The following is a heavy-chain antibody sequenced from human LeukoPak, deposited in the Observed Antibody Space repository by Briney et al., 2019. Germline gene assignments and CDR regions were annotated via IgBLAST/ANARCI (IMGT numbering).Heavy chain of an antibody. Sequence: SCAASGFTFSSYAMPWVRKAPGQGLEWMGGIIPIFGTANYAQKFQGRVTITTDESTSTAYMELSSLRSEDTAVYYCARGGTIAARPYYYYMDVWGKGTTVTVSS. D-gene: IGHD6-6*01. V-gene: IGHV1-69*05. CDR3: ARGGTIAARPYYYYMDV. J-gene: IGHJ6*03. CDR1: GFTFSSYA. CDR2: IIPIFGTA.